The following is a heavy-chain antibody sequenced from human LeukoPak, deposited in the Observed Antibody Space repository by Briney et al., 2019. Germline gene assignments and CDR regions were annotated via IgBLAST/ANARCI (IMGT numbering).Heavy chain of an antibody. Sequence: SETLSPTCTVSGGSISSYYWSWIRQPPGKGLEWIGEINHSGSTNYNPSLKSRVTISVDTSKNQFSLKLSSVTAADTAVYYCARGGPPTQYWGHYYYYMDVWGKGTTVTVSS. CDR1: GGSISSYY. D-gene: IGHD2-15*01. J-gene: IGHJ6*03. CDR3: ARGGPPTQYWGHYYYYMDV. CDR2: INHSGST. V-gene: IGHV4-34*01.